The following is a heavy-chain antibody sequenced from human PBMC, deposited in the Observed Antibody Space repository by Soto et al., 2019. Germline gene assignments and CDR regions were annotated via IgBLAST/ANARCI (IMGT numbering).Heavy chain of an antibody. Sequence: QLRLQESGSGLVKPSQTLSLTCAVSGGSINSTGFPWSWIRQPPGRGLEWIGYIYQSGSTYHNPSLKRRVTISVDRSKNQFSLKLSSVTAADTAVYYCAREWGEGNYYDIWGQGTLVTVSS. D-gene: IGHD3-22*01. CDR3: AREWGEGNYYDI. V-gene: IGHV4-30-2*01. CDR2: IYQSGST. CDR1: GGSINSTGFP. J-gene: IGHJ4*02.